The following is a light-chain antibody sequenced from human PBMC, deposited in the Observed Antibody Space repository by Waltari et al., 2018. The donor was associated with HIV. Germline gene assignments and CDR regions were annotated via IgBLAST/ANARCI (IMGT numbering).Light chain of an antibody. CDR3: SSYTTRSTPDPNWV. J-gene: IGLJ3*02. CDR2: EVS. Sequence: SALTQPASVSGSPGQSITISCTGTSSDAGGYNYVPWYHQHPGEAPKLMIFEVSNRPSGVSNRFSGSKSVNTASLTISGLQAEDGADYYCSSYTTRSTPDPNWVFGGGTKLTVL. CDR1: SSDAGGYNY. V-gene: IGLV2-14*01.